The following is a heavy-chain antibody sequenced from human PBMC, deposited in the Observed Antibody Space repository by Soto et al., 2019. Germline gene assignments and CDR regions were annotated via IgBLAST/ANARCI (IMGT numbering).Heavy chain of an antibody. D-gene: IGHD3-16*02. CDR1: GGSISSGGYY. V-gene: IGHV4-61*08. CDR2: IHYSGSS. J-gene: IGHJ5*02. CDR3: ARGKIVGP. Sequence: SETLSLTCTVSGGSISSGGYYWSWIRQHPGKGLEWIGYIHYSGSSNYNTSLKSRVTMSVDTSKNQFSLNLSSVTAADTAVYFCARGKIVGPWGQGTLVTVSS.